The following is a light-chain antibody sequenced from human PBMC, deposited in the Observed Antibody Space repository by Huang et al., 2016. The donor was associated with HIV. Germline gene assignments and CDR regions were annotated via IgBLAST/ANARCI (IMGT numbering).Light chain of an antibody. CDR2: WAS. CDR1: QSILYSSNNKNY. Sequence: DIVMTQSPDSLAVSLGERATINCKPSQSILYSSNNKNYLAWYQQKPGQPPRLLIYWASTRESGVPDRFSCSGSGTDFTLTISSLQAEDVAVYYCQHYYSPPPTFGQGTKVEIK. V-gene: IGKV4-1*01. J-gene: IGKJ1*01. CDR3: QHYYSPPPT.